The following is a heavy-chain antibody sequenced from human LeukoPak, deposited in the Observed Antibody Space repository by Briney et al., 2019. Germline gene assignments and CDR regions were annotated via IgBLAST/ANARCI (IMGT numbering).Heavy chain of an antibody. V-gene: IGHV3-33*01. CDR2: IWYDGSNK. CDR1: GFTFTSYG. J-gene: IGHJ4*02. D-gene: IGHD1-1*01. CDR3: ARDSGPLDS. Sequence: PGRSLRLSCAASGFTFTSYGMHWVRQAPGKGLEWVAVIWYDGSNKYYPGSVKGRFTISRDDSKNTLYLQMDSLRAEDAAVYYCARDSGPLDSWGQGALATLSS.